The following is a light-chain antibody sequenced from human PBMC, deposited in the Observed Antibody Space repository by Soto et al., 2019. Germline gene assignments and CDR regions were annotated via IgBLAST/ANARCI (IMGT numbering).Light chain of an antibody. CDR3: CSYAGSSLYV. Sequence: QSALTQPASVSGSPGQSITISCTGTSSDVGSYNLVSWYQQHPGKAPKLMIYEGSKWPSGVSNRFSGSKSGNTASLTISGLQAEDEADYYCCSYAGSSLYVFGTGTKLTVL. CDR2: EGS. CDR1: SSDVGSYNL. V-gene: IGLV2-23*01. J-gene: IGLJ1*01.